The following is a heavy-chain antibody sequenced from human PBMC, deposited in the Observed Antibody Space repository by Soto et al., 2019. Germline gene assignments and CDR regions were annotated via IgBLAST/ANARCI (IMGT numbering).Heavy chain of an antibody. D-gene: IGHD2-2*01. V-gene: IGHV1-3*01. J-gene: IGHJ4*02. Sequence: ASVKVSCKASGYTFTSYAMHWVRQAPGQRLEWMGWINAGNGNTKYSQKFQGRVTITRDTSASTAYMELSSLRSEDTAVYCCARTMPGVLYYFDYWGQGTLVTVSS. CDR2: INAGNGNT. CDR1: GYTFTSYA. CDR3: ARTMPGVLYYFDY.